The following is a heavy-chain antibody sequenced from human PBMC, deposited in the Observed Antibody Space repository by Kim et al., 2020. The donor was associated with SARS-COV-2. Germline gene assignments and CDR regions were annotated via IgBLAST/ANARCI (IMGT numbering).Heavy chain of an antibody. V-gene: IGHV3-9*01. CDR3: AKDFRSALDY. CDR2: ISWNSGSI. J-gene: IGHJ4*02. Sequence: GGSLRLSCAASGFTFDDYAMHWVRQAPGKGLEWVSGISWNSGSIGYADSVKGRFTISRDNAKNSLYLQMNSLRAEDTALYYCAKDFRSALDYWGQGTLVTVSS. CDR1: GFTFDDYA.